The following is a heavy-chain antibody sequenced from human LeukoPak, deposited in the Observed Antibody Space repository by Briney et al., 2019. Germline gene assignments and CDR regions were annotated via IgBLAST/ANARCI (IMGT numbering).Heavy chain of an antibody. Sequence: ASVKVSCKTSGYTFTGKFLHWLRQAPGHGLQYMGGIEPKSGVTVYAPNFRGRVTVTSDTSVSTAYMELRGLRSDDTAVYYCATETYYDSSGFSKAFHDRGQGTLVTVSS. J-gene: IGHJ4*02. V-gene: IGHV1-2*02. CDR1: GYTFTGKF. D-gene: IGHD3-22*01. CDR3: ATETYYDSSGFSKAFHD. CDR2: IEPKSGVT.